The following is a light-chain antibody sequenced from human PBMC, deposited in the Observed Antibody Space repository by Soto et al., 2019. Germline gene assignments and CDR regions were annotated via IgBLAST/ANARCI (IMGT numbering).Light chain of an antibody. V-gene: IGKV1-39*01. CDR3: QQTYSTPWT. Sequence: DIPMTQSPSSLSASVRDRVTFTCRASQGIRTFLNWYQQKPGKAPKLLIYAASSLHSGVPSRFSGSGSGTDFNLTISSLQPEDFATYYCQQTYSTPWTFGQGTKVEIK. CDR2: AAS. CDR1: QGIRTF. J-gene: IGKJ1*01.